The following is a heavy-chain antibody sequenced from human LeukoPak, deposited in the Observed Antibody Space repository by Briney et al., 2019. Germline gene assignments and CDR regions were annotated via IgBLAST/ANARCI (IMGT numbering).Heavy chain of an antibody. CDR3: ARGSAWSHYDN. D-gene: IGHD1-26*01. CDR1: GYILTDYD. CDR2: MSTNSGSS. Sequence: GASVKVSCKTSGYILTDYDIHWVRQATGQGLEWMGWMSTNSGSSGYAQKFQGRITMTRSTSTRTAYMEMITLTFDDTAVYYCARGSAWSHYDNWGQGTLVTVSP. J-gene: IGHJ4*02. V-gene: IGHV1-8*01.